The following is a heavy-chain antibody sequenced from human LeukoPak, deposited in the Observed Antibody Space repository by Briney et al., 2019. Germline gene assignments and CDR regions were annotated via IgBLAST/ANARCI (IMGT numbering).Heavy chain of an antibody. CDR3: AKARNDGDYFDY. D-gene: IGHD1-1*01. CDR2: ISWDGADT. V-gene: IGHV3-43D*04. J-gene: IGHJ4*02. CDR1: GFTFDDYA. Sequence: GGSLRLSXAASGFTFDDYAMHWVRQAPGKALEWVSLISWDGADTYYADSVKGRFTISRDNNENSLYLQMNSLRAEDTALYYCAKARNDGDYFDYWGQGTLVTVSS.